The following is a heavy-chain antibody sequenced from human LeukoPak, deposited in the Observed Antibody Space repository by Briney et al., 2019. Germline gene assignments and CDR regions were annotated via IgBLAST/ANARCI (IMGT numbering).Heavy chain of an antibody. Sequence: GGSLRLSCAASGFTFSSYSMNWVRQAPGKGLEWVSYIGTSSSTIYYADSVKGRFTISRDNAKNSLYLQMNSLRDEDTAVYYCARYDYGGNSGDYWGQGTLVTVSS. CDR1: GFTFSSYS. D-gene: IGHD4-23*01. J-gene: IGHJ4*02. V-gene: IGHV3-48*02. CDR2: IGTSSSTI. CDR3: ARYDYGGNSGDY.